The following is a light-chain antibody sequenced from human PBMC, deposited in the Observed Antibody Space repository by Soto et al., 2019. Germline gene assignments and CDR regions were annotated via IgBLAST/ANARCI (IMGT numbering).Light chain of an antibody. CDR3: SSFGAGNNYWV. Sequence: QSALTQPPSASGSPGRSVTISCTGTSTDVGGYDYVSWFQQHPGKAPKLIIYEVTKRPSGVPDRFSASKSGNTASLTVSGLQAEDEADYYCSSFGAGNNYWVFGGGTKLTVL. CDR2: EVT. CDR1: STDVGGYDY. J-gene: IGLJ3*02. V-gene: IGLV2-8*01.